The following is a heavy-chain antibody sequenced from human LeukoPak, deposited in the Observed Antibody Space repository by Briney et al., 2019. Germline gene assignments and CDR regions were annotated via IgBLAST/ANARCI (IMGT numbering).Heavy chain of an antibody. V-gene: IGHV4-39*01. J-gene: IGHJ4*02. CDR3: ARLRRKDSGYYFSYFDY. CDR2: IYHRGST. D-gene: IGHD3-22*01. CDR1: GGSISSSSYY. Sequence: PSETLSLTCTVSGGSISSSSYYWGWIRQSPGKGLEWIGTIYHRGSTYYNPSLKSRVTISVDTSKNQFSLKLSSMTVLHWDIYSCARLRRKDSGYYFSYFDYWGQGTLVTVSS.